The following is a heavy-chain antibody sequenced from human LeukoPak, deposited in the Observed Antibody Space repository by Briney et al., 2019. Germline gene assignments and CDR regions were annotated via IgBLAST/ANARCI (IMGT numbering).Heavy chain of an antibody. CDR3: ARGRRRKYYDTSGYSHPDFDY. J-gene: IGHJ4*02. CDR2: IYYSGST. D-gene: IGHD3-22*01. Sequence: SETLSLTCTVSGGSISSSSYYWGWIRQPPGKGLEWIGSIYYSGSTYYNPSLKSRVTISVDTSKNQFSLKLSSVTAADTAVYYCARGRRRKYYDTSGYSHPDFDYWGQGTLVTVSS. CDR1: GGSISSSSYY. V-gene: IGHV4-39*07.